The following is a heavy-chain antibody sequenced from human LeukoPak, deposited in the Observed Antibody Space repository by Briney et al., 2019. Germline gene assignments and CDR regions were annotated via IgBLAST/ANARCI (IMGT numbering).Heavy chain of an antibody. CDR3: AKRHCRGGTCYSDSYYLDV. J-gene: IGHJ6*03. D-gene: IGHD2-15*01. V-gene: IGHV3-23*01. CDR2: ISATGGST. CDR1: GFAFSTYA. Sequence: GGSLRLSCAASGFAFSTYAMSWGRQAPGKGLELVSGISATGGSTYSADSVKGRFTISRDNSKNTLILQMNNLRVEDTALYYCAKRHCRGGTCYSDSYYLDVWGKGTTVTVSS.